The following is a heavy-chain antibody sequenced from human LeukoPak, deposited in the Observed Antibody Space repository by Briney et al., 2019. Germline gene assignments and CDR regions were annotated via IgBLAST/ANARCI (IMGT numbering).Heavy chain of an antibody. D-gene: IGHD1-1*01. Sequence: GGSLRLSCAASGFTFSDYDMPWVRHATGKGLEWVSAIGTAGDTYYTGSVKGRFTISREKAKNSFYLQMNSLRAGDTAVYYCARVAKERVGGVYYFDYWGQGTLVTVSS. J-gene: IGHJ4*02. CDR3: ARVAKERVGGVYYFDY. CDR1: GFTFSDYD. V-gene: IGHV3-13*01. CDR2: IGTAGDT.